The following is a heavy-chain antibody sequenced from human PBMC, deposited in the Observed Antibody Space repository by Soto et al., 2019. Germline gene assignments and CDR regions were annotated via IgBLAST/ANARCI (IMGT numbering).Heavy chain of an antibody. J-gene: IGHJ4*02. CDR2: INPNSGNT. Sequence: VASVKVSCKASAYTFTRYDINWVRQATGQGLEWMGWINPNSGNTGYARKFRGRVTMTTDTSASTAYMELSSLTSDDTAVYYCARGLDYYDSSGYDYWGQGTLVTVS. CDR1: AYTFTRYD. V-gene: IGHV1-8*01. CDR3: ARGLDYYDSSGYDY. D-gene: IGHD3-22*01.